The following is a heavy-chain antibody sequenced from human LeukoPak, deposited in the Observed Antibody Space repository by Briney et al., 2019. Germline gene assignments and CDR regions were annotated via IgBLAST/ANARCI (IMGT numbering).Heavy chain of an antibody. CDR3: ARFYGSADRDYYGMDV. CDR2: INTNTGNP. V-gene: IGHV7-4-1*02. D-gene: IGHD3-10*01. J-gene: IGHJ6*02. Sequence: ASVKVSCKASGYIFTNYYMHWVRQAPGQGLEWMGWINTNTGNPTYAQGFTGRFVFSLDTSVSTAYLQISSLKAEDTAVYYCARFYGSADRDYYGMDVWGQGTTVTVSS. CDR1: GYIFTNYY.